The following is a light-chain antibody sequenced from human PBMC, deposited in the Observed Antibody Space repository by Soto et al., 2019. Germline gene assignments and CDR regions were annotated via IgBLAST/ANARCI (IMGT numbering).Light chain of an antibody. CDR1: PSVSSSY. Sequence: EIVLTQSPGPLASSPGEVATLSCRASPSVSSSYLAWGKQKPGQAPRLLIYGASSRATGIPDRFSGSGSETDFTLTISRLEPEDFAVYYCQQYGSSPPLTFGGGTKVEIK. CDR3: QQYGSSPPLT. V-gene: IGKV3-20*01. J-gene: IGKJ4*01. CDR2: GAS.